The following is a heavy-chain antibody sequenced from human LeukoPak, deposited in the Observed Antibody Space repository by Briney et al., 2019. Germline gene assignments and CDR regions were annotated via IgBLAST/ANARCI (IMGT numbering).Heavy chain of an antibody. V-gene: IGHV3-7*01. Sequence: PGGSLRLSCAASGFTFSSYWMSWVRQAPGKGLEWVANIKQDGSEKYYVDSVKGRFTISRDNAKNSLYLQMNSLRAEDTAVYYCARDRAEQHPDDAFDIWGQGTMVTVSS. CDR3: ARDRAEQHPDDAFDI. J-gene: IGHJ3*02. D-gene: IGHD1/OR15-1a*01. CDR2: IKQDGSEK. CDR1: GFTFSSYW.